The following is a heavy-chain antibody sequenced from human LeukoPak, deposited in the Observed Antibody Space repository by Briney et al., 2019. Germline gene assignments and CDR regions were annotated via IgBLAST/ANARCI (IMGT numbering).Heavy chain of an antibody. CDR1: GYTFTGYF. CDR2: INPNSGGT. J-gene: IGHJ4*02. CDR3: ARSWGVEMSTIEPFDY. V-gene: IGHV1-2*02. D-gene: IGHD5/OR15-5a*01. Sequence: ASVKVSCKASGYTFTGYFVHWVRQAPGQGLGWMGWINPNSGGTNYAQKFQGRVTMTRDTSISTAYMDVRRMRYDDTAVYYCARSWGVEMSTIEPFDYWGQGTLVTVSS.